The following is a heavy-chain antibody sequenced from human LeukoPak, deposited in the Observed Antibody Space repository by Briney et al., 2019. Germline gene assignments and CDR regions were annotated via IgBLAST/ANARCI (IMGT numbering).Heavy chain of an antibody. CDR3: ARVPPYYDLLTYFDY. Sequence: ASVKVSCKASGYTFISYGISWVRQAPGQGLKWMGWISTYNGNRNSAHKLQGRVTMTTDTSTSTAYMELTSLRSDDTAVYYCARVPPYYDLLTYFDYWGQGTLVTVSS. CDR2: ISTYNGNR. J-gene: IGHJ4*02. D-gene: IGHD3-9*01. CDR1: GYTFISYG. V-gene: IGHV1-18*01.